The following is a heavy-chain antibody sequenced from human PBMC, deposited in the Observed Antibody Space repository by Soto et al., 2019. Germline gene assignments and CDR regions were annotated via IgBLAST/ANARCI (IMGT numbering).Heavy chain of an antibody. V-gene: IGHV2-5*02. J-gene: IGHJ3*02. Sequence: QITLKESGPTLVKPTQTLTLTCTFSGFSLSTSGVGVGWIRQPPGKALEWLALIYWDDDKRYSPSLKSRLTITKDTSKNQVVLTMTNMDPVETATYYCALPDYGGNSWAPFDIWGQGTMVTVSS. CDR3: ALPDYGGNSWAPFDI. CDR2: IYWDDDK. D-gene: IGHD4-17*01. CDR1: GFSLSTSGVG.